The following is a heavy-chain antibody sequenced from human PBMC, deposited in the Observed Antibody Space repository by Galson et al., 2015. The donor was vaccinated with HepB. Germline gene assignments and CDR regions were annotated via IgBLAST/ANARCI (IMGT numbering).Heavy chain of an antibody. CDR2: IQPDGREK. CDR3: AQTGWDVPGY. Sequence: SLRLSCAASGFTFSTSRMGWVRQAPGKGLEWVANIQPDGREKYYVDSVKGRFTISRDNAKNSLFLQMGSLRAEDTAVYYCAQTGWDVPGYWGLGTLVTVSS. V-gene: IGHV3-7*03. D-gene: IGHD1-14*01. CDR1: GFTFSTSR. J-gene: IGHJ4*02.